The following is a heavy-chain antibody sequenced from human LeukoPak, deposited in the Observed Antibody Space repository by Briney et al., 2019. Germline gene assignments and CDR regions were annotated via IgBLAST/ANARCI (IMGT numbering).Heavy chain of an antibody. V-gene: IGHV3-23*01. J-gene: IGHJ4*02. CDR1: GFTLSSYA. Sequence: GGSLRLSCAASGFTLSSYAMSWVRQAPGKGLEWVSAISGSGGSTYYADSVRGRFTISRDNSKNTLYLQMNSLRAEDTAVYYCAKSEDNYDINYFDYWGQGTLVTVSS. D-gene: IGHD3-22*01. CDR3: AKSEDNYDINYFDY. CDR2: ISGSGGST.